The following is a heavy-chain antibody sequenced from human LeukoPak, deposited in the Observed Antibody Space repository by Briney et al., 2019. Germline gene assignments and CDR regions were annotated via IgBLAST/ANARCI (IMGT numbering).Heavy chain of an antibody. Sequence: GGSLRLSCAASGFTFSNAWMSWVRQAPGKGLEWVSVIYSGGSTYYADSVKGRFTISRDNSKNTLYLQMNSLRAEDTAVYYCARDVGFTYYYYGMDVWGQGTTVTVSS. CDR2: IYSGGST. V-gene: IGHV3-53*01. J-gene: IGHJ6*02. D-gene: IGHD2-15*01. CDR1: GFTFSNAW. CDR3: ARDVGFTYYYYGMDV.